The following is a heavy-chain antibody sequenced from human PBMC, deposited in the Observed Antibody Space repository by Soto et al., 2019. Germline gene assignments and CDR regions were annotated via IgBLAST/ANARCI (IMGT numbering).Heavy chain of an antibody. V-gene: IGHV3-30-3*01. Sequence: QVQLVESGGGVVQPGRSLTLSCAASGFTFSSYAMPWGRQAPGKRLVWVAVISYDGSNKYYADSGKGRFTISRDNTKNTLYLQMNSLRAEDTAVYYCARDAVAYCGGDCRTFDSWGQGTLVTVSS. CDR3: ARDAVAYCGGDCRTFDS. D-gene: IGHD2-21*02. J-gene: IGHJ4*02. CDR1: GFTFSSYA. CDR2: ISYDGSNK.